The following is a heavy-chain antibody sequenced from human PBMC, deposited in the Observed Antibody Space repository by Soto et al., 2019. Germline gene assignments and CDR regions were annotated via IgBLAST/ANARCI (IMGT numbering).Heavy chain of an antibody. D-gene: IGHD3-10*01. J-gene: IGHJ4*02. CDR1: GFTFSNYA. CDR2: ISSSGSNT. Sequence: EVQLLDSGGGLVQPGGSLRLSCAASGFTFSNYAIRWVRQAPGKGLDWVSTISSSGSNTYYADSVKGRFSISKNNSKNTFYLDMKNRSDEYTAVYHCAKERLARGIDYWRQGTLVTVSS. CDR3: AKERLARGIDY. V-gene: IGHV3-23*01.